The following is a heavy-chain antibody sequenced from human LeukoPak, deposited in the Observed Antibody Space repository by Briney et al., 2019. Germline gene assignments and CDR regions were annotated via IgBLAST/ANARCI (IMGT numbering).Heavy chain of an antibody. V-gene: IGHV4-34*01. CDR3: ARGGGEQLVFRDFDY. CDR2: INHSGST. CDR1: GGSFSGYY. Sequence: PSETLSLTCAVYGGSFSGYYWSWIRQPPGKGLEWIGEINHSGSTNYNPSLKSRVTISVDTSKNQFSLKLSSVTAADTAVYYCARGGGEQLVFRDFDYWGQGTLVTVSS. D-gene: IGHD6-6*01. J-gene: IGHJ4*02.